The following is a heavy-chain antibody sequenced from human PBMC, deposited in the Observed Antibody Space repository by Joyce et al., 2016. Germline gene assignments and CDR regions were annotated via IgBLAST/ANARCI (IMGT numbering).Heavy chain of an antibody. CDR1: GFSFSGYW. J-gene: IGHJ5*02. CDR3: VRGISARPGGPNWFDP. V-gene: IGHV3-74*01. CDR2: INTDGRST. Sequence: EVQLVESGGGLVQPGGSLRLSCAASGFSFSGYWIHWVRQAPGKGLVLVSRINTDGRSTRFADSVKVRFTISRDNAKNTLYLQMNSLRAEDTAVYYCVRGISARPGGPNWFDPWGQGTLVTVSS. D-gene: IGHD6-6*01.